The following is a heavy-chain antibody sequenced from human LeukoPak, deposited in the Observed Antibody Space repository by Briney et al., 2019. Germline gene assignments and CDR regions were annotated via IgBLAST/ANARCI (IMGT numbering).Heavy chain of an antibody. CDR3: APYGSGTHRSFSRIDP. Sequence: NSSETLSLTCTVSGGSISTSSYYWGWSRQPPGKGLEWMGGIYYSGTTYYNPSLKSRVTISVDTSKNQFSLELSSVTAADTAVYYCAPYGSGTHRSFSRIDPWGQGTLVTVSS. CDR1: GGSISTSSYY. CDR2: IYYSGTT. D-gene: IGHD3-10*01. V-gene: IGHV4-39*01. J-gene: IGHJ5*02.